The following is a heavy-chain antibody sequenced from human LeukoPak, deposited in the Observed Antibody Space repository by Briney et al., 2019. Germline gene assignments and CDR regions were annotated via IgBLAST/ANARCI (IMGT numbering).Heavy chain of an antibody. CDR2: IDPSDSYT. D-gene: IGHD3-10*01. Sequence: GESLRISCQGSGYSFTSYWISWVRQMPGKGLEWMERIDPSDSYTNYSPSFQGHVTISADKSISTAYLQWSSLKASDTAMYYCARLPGEYYYGSGSSSDYWGQGTLVTVSS. J-gene: IGHJ4*02. CDR3: ARLPGEYYYGSGSSSDY. CDR1: GYSFTSYW. V-gene: IGHV5-10-1*01.